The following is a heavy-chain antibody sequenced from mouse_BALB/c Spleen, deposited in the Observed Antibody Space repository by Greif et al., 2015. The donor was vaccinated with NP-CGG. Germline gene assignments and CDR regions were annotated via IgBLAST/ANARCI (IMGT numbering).Heavy chain of an antibody. J-gene: IGHJ4*01. CDR2: IDPANGNT. D-gene: IGHD2-4*01. CDR3: ARVYYDYAYYYAMDY. V-gene: IGHV14-3*02. Sequence: VQLQQSGAELVKPGASVKLSCAASGFNIKDTYMHWVKQRPEQGLEWIGRIDPANGNTKYDPKFQGKATITADTSSNTAYLQLSSLTSEDTAVYYCARVYYDYAYYYAMDYWGQGTSVTVSS. CDR1: GFNIKDTY.